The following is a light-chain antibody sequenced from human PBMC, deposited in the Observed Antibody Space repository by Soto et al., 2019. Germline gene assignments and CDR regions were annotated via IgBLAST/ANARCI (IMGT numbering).Light chain of an antibody. V-gene: IGKV1-39*01. CDR1: QAINRY. CDR2: AAS. Sequence: DIQVAQSPSSLSASVGDRVTITCQTSQAINRYLNWYQQTPGRAPKLLIYAASILHSGVPPRFSGSGVGTYFTLTINGLQPEDFTAYYCQQTYDTPITFGQGTRLDI. CDR3: QQTYDTPIT. J-gene: IGKJ5*01.